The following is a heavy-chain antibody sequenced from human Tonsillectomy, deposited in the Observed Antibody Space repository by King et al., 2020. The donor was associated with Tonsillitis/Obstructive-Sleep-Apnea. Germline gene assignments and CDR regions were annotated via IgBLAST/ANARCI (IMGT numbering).Heavy chain of an antibody. D-gene: IGHD3-3*01. CDR3: AGAPHYDCWSGYYPSLYYYYYMDV. CDR1: GGTFSSYA. J-gene: IGHJ6*03. V-gene: IGHV1-69*12. Sequence: QLVQSGAEVKKPGSSVKVSCKASGGTFSSYAISWVRQAPGQGLEWMGGIIPIFGTANYAQKFQGRVTITADESTSTAYMELSSLRSEDTAVYYCAGAPHYDCWSGYYPSLYYYYYMDVWGKGTTVTVSS. CDR2: IIPIFGTA.